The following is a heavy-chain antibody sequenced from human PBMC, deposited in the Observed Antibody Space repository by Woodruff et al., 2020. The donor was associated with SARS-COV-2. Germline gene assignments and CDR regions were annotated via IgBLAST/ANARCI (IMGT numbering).Heavy chain of an antibody. CDR3: AKDERYYYFDY. CDR2: GSGGST. J-gene: IGHJ4*02. V-gene: IGHV3-23*01. Sequence: GSGGSTYYADSEKGQFTISRDNSKNTLYLQMNSLRAEDTAVYYCAKDERYYYFDYWGQGTLVTVSS. D-gene: IGHD1-1*01.